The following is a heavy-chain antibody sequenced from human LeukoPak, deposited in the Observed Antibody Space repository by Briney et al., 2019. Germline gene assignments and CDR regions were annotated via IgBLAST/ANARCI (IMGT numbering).Heavy chain of an antibody. CDR1: GGSFSGYY. D-gene: IGHD1-26*01. V-gene: IGHV4-34*01. CDR3: ARFRGSSGLVTPFDY. J-gene: IGHJ4*02. CDR2: INHSGST. Sequence: SETLSLTCAVYGGSFSGYYGSWIRQPPGKGLEWIGEINHSGSTNYNPSLKSRVTILVDTSKNQFSLKLSSVTAADTAVYYCARFRGSSGLVTPFDYWGQGTLVTVSS.